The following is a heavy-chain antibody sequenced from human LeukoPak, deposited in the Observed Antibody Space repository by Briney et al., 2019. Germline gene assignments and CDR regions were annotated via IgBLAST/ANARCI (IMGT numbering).Heavy chain of an antibody. V-gene: IGHV6-1*01. CDR1: GDSVSSNSAA. D-gene: IGHD6-19*01. CDR3: ARGEAVAANRGYYYYYGMDV. J-gene: IGHJ6*02. Sequence: PSQTLSLTCAISGDSVSSNSAAWNWIRQSPSRGLEWLGRTYYRSKWYNDYAVSVKSRITINPDTSKNQFSLQLNSVTPEDTAVYYCARGEAVAANRGYYYYYGMDVWGQGTTVTVSS. CDR2: TYYRSKWYN.